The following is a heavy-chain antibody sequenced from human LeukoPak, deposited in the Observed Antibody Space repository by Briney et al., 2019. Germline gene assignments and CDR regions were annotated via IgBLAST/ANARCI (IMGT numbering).Heavy chain of an antibody. CDR2: ISSNGGST. V-gene: IGHV3-64*01. D-gene: IGHD3-16*01. Sequence: PGGSLRLSCAASGFTFSSYAMHWVRQAPGKGLEYVSAISSNGGSTYYANSVKGRFTISRDNSKNTLYLQMGGLRAEDMAVYYCARLHSGNLRLGFDYWGQGTLVTVSS. J-gene: IGHJ4*02. CDR3: ARLHSGNLRLGFDY. CDR1: GFTFSSYA.